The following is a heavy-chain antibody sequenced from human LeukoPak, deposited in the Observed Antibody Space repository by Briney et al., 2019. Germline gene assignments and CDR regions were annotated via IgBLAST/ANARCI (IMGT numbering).Heavy chain of an antibody. CDR2: ISSDGSQK. Sequence: PGRSLRLSCAGSGFTFSRYAMHWVRQAPGKGLEWVTVISSDGSQKYYADSVKGRFTISRGNSKNTLYLQMNSLRAEDTAVYYCARDHGYWGQGTLVTVSS. CDR3: ARDHGY. J-gene: IGHJ4*02. V-gene: IGHV3-30*04. CDR1: GFTFSRYA.